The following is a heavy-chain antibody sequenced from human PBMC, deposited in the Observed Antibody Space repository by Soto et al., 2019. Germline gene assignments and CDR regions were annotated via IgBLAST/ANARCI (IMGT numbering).Heavy chain of an antibody. CDR1: GFTFGDYA. J-gene: IGHJ6*02. D-gene: IGHD6-19*01. Sequence: SLRLSCTASGFTFGDYAMSWFRQAPGKGLEWVGVVRSKAYGGTSDYAASVKGRFTISRDDSKSIAYLQMNTLRTEDTAVYYCSRYTYTSRYSYYGMDVWGHGTTGHR. CDR3: SRYTYTSRYSYYGMDV. CDR2: VRSKAYGGTS. V-gene: IGHV3-49*03.